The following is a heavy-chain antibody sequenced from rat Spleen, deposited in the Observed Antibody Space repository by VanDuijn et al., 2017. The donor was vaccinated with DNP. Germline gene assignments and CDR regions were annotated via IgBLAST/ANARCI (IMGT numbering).Heavy chain of an antibody. CDR1: GYSISRTY. V-gene: IGHV3-3*01. J-gene: IGHJ4*01. CDR2: INSAGTT. Sequence: EVQLQESGPGLLKPSQSLSLTCSVTGYSISRTYWGWFRKFPGNKLEWMGSINSAGTTKYNPSLKSRVFITRDTSKNQLFLQVDSVTTEDTATYHCARWPGYNPPYAMDAWGQGTSVTVSS. D-gene: IGHD1-4*01. CDR3: ARWPGYNPPYAMDA.